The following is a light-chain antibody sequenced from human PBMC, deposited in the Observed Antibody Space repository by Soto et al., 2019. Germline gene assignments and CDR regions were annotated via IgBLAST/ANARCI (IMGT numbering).Light chain of an antibody. J-gene: IGKJ3*01. CDR3: QQRGSWPFT. CDR2: DAS. CDR1: QSVSSY. V-gene: IGKV3-11*01. Sequence: EIVLTQSPATLSLSPGERATLSCRASQSVSSYLAWYQQKPGQAPRLLIHDASNRATGIPARFSGSGSGTDFTLTISSLEPEDFAVYYCQQRGSWPFTFGPGTKVDSK.